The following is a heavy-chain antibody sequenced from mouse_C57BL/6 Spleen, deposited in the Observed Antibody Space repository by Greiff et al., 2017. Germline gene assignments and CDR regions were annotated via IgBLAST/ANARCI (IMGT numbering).Heavy chain of an antibody. Sequence: EVQPQASGPELVKPGASVQILCKASGYTFTDYHMDWVKQSHGKRLEWIGDFYPNNGGTIDNQKFKGKATFTLEQFSSTTYMELRSLTSEDPSVYYCARAGNYGNCLVDYWGQGTTLTVSS. CDR2: FYPNNGGT. CDR3: ARAGNYGNCLVDY. J-gene: IGHJ2*01. CDR1: GYTFTDYH. D-gene: IGHD1-1*01. V-gene: IGHV1-18*01.